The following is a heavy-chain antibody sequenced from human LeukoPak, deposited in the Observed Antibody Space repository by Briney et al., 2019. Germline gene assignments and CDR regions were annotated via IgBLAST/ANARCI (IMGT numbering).Heavy chain of an antibody. J-gene: IGHJ4*02. CDR1: GGSISSSSYY. D-gene: IGHD7-27*01. Sequence: PSETLSLTCTVAGGSISSSSYYWGWIRQPPGKGLEWIGSIYYSGSTYYNPSLKSRVTISVDTSKNQFSLKLSSVTAADTAVYYCAREGNWAFFDYWGQGTLVTVSS. CDR3: AREGNWAFFDY. CDR2: IYYSGST. V-gene: IGHV4-39*02.